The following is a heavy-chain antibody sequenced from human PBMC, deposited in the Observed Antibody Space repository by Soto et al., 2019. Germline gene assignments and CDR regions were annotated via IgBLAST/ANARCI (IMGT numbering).Heavy chain of an antibody. CDR1: GFTFSDHY. CDR2: ISSDSATI. CDR3: ASDPYYYASYY. J-gene: IGHJ4*02. D-gene: IGHD3-10*01. V-gene: IGHV3-11*01. Sequence: VQLVESGGGLVQPGGSLRLSCAASGFTFSDHYMTWIRQSPGKGLEWVSYISSDSATIYYTDSVQGRFTVSRDNAKNSVYLQMNSLRAEDTALYYCASDPYYYASYYWGQGTLVTVSS.